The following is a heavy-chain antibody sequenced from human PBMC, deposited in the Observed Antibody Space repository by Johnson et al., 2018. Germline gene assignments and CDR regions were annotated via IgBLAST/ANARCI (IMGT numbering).Heavy chain of an antibody. CDR1: GFTFTNYW. D-gene: IGHD3-3*01. V-gene: IGHV3-23*04. J-gene: IGHJ1*01. CDR3: AREFEWLIGGGCFQH. CDR2: ISGSGGRT. Sequence: VQLVESGGGLVQPGGSLRLSCAASGFTFTNYWMSWVRQAPGKGLEWVSAISGSGGRTYYADSVKGRFTISRDDSMNTLYLQMNSLGAEDTAGYSCAREFEWLIGGGCFQHGGQGTLVTVSS.